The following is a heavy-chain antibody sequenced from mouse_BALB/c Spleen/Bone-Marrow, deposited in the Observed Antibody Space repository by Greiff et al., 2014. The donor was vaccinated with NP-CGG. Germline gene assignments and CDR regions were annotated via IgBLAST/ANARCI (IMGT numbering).Heavy chain of an antibody. V-gene: IGHV5-4*02. Sequence: VQLKEAGGGLVKTGGALKLSCAASGFTFSDFYMYWVRQTPEKRLGGVATISYGGSYIYYPDSVKGRFTISRDDAKNNLYLQMSSLKSEDTAMYYCARDRGVQGYAMDYWGQGTSVTVSS. CDR2: ISYGGSYI. CDR1: GFTFSDFY. CDR3: ARDRGVQGYAMDY. D-gene: IGHD2-14*01. J-gene: IGHJ4*01.